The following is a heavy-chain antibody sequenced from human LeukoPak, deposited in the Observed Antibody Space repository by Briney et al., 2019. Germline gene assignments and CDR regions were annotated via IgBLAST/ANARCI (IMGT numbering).Heavy chain of an antibody. J-gene: IGHJ4*02. CDR3: ARVRDEADYYFDY. Sequence: GGSLILSCAASGFTCDDYGMSWVRQAPGKGLEWVSGINWNGGSTGYADSVKGRFTISRDNAKNSLYLQMNSLRAEDTALYYCARVRDEADYYFDYWGQGTLVTVSS. CDR1: GFTCDDYG. D-gene: IGHD2-21*01. CDR2: INWNGGST. V-gene: IGHV3-20*04.